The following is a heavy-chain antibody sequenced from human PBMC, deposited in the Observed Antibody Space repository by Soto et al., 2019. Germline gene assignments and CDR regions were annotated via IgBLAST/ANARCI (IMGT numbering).Heavy chain of an antibody. J-gene: IGHJ4*01. D-gene: IGHD3-10*01. Sequence: QVQLQESGPGLVKPSETLSLTCTVSGGSITSYYWSWIRQPPGKGLEWIGYIHNSGCTSYNPSLQSRVTISADVSKNQCSLDLRSVTAVDTAVYYCARRWSGTDYWGHGTLVTVSS. CDR2: IHNSGCT. CDR3: ARRWSGTDY. CDR1: GGSITSYY. V-gene: IGHV4-59*01.